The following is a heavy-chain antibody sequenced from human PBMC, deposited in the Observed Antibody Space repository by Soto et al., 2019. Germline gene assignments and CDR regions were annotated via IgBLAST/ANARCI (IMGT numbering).Heavy chain of an antibody. CDR2: IIPIFGTA. J-gene: IGHJ6*02. CDR1: GDTFSSYA. Sequence: QVQLVQSGAEVKKPGSSVKVSCKASGDTFSSYAIRWVRQAPGQGLEWMGGIIPIFGTANYAQKFQGRVTSTADESTSTAYMELSSLRSEDTAVYYCARDGSGYRSRASPMDVWGQGTTVTVSS. CDR3: ARDGSGYRSRASPMDV. D-gene: IGHD3-22*01. V-gene: IGHV1-69*01.